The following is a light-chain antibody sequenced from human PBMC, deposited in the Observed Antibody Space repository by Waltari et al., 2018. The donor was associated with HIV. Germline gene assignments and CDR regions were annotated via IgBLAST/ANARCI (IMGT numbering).Light chain of an antibody. J-gene: IGKJ2*03. Sequence: EIVMTQSPATLSVSPGESVTLSCRASQRVSSNLAWYQQRPGQAPRLLIFAASSRATGIPDRFSGSGSGTDFTLTISRLEPEDFAVYYCQQYGSSRDSFGQGTKLEIK. CDR1: QRVSSN. CDR2: AAS. CDR3: QQYGSSRDS. V-gene: IGKV3-20*01.